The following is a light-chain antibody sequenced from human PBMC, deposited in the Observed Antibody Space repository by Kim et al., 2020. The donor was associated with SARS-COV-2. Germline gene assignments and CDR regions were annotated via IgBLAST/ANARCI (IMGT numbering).Light chain of an antibody. V-gene: IGLV2-11*01. CDR1: NSDVGGYNY. J-gene: IGLJ3*02. CDR3: FSYAGSYTWV. Sequence: GQAVTISGTGTNSDVGGYNYVTWYQQHPGKAPKLMIYDVSKRPSGVPDRFSGSKSGNTASLTISGLQAEDEGDYYCFSYAGSYTWVFGGGTQLTVL. CDR2: DVS.